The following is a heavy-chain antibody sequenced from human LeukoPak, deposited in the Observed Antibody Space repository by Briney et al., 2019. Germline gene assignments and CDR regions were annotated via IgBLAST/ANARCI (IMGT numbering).Heavy chain of an antibody. J-gene: IGHJ4*02. CDR3: ARDSSRSIYGLNEY. CDR2: ISYDGSNK. D-gene: IGHD4-17*01. Sequence: GGSLRLSCAASGFTFSSYAMRWARQAPGKGLEEGAVISYDGSNKYYADSVKGRFTISRDNSKNTLYLQMNSLRAEDTAVYYCARDSSRSIYGLNEYWGQGTLVTVSS. V-gene: IGHV3-30*04. CDR1: GFTFSSYA.